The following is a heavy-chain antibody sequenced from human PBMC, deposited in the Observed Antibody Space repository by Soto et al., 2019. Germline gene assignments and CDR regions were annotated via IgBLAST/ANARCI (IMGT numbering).Heavy chain of an antibody. CDR1: GXTFSSYA. V-gene: IGHV3-33*01. J-gene: IGHJ4*02. D-gene: IGHD2-15*01. CDR2: IWYDGSNK. CDR3: ARTSRTDNY. Sequence: GSLRLSCAASGXTFSSYAMHWVRQAPGKGLEWVAVIWYDGSNKYYADSVKGRFTISRDNSKNTLYLQMNSLRAEDTAVYYCARTSRTDNYWGQGTLAPVSS.